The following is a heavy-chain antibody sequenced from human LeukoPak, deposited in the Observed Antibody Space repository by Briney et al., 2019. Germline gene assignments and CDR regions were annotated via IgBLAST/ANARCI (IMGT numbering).Heavy chain of an antibody. D-gene: IGHD4-17*01. CDR2: ISSSGCYI. V-gene: IGHV3-21*01. Sequence: GGSLRLSCAVSGFTFKSTFMNWVRQAPGKGLEWVSSISSSGCYIHYADSVKGRFTVSRDNDNDTLYRHMNGLSGETGGTYYCTRDYGARDDWGQGTLVTVSS. CDR1: GFTFKSTF. J-gene: IGHJ4*02. CDR3: TRDYGARDD.